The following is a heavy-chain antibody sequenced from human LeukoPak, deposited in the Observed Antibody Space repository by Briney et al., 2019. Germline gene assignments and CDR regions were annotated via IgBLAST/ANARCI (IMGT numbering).Heavy chain of an antibody. Sequence: SETLSLTCSVSGDSVSRSDSYWDWIRQPPGKGLEWIGTIYYSGRTYYSPSLKSRVTISVDTSKNQFSLKLSSVTAADTAVYYCARGKGSSSSRRWFDPWGQGTLVTVSS. CDR1: GDSVSRSDSY. J-gene: IGHJ5*02. D-gene: IGHD6-6*01. V-gene: IGHV4-39*07. CDR3: ARGKGSSSSRRWFDP. CDR2: IYYSGRT.